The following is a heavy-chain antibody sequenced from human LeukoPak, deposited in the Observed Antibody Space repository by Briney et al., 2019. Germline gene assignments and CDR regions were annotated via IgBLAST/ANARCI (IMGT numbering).Heavy chain of an antibody. J-gene: IGHJ4*02. CDR3: ASEASCSADRCSDQRVAS. Sequence: ASVKVSCKTSGYTFTAYFIHWVRQAPGQGLEWMGWIDTNSGATNYAQKFQGRVTITRDTSIGTTYMELSSLISDDTAIYYCASEASCSADRCSDQRVASWGQGTLVTVSS. CDR2: IDTNSGAT. D-gene: IGHD2-15*01. CDR1: GYTFTAYF. V-gene: IGHV1-2*02.